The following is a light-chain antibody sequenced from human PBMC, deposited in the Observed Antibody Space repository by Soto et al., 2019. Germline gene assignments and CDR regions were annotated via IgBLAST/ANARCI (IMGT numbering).Light chain of an antibody. CDR2: DVS. V-gene: IGLV2-11*01. CDR1: SSDVGVYNY. J-gene: IGLJ1*01. Sequence: QSALTQPRSVSGSPGQSVTISCTGTSSDVGVYNYVSWYQQYPGKAPKIMIYDVSKRPSGVPDRFSGSKSDNTASLTISGLHAEDEADYYCCSYAGSYTFVFLMGTKVTVL. CDR3: CSYAGSYTFV.